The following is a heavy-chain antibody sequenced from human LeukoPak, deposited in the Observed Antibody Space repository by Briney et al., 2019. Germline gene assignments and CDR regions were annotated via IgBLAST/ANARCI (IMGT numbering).Heavy chain of an antibody. D-gene: IGHD6-13*01. Sequence: ASVKVSCKASGYTFTSYGISWVRQAPGQGLEWMGWISAYNGNTNYAQKLQGRVTMTTDTSTSTAYMELRSLRSDDTAVYYCARGYSSSGYYYYGMDVWGQGTTVTVSS. CDR3: ARGYSSSGYYYYGMDV. J-gene: IGHJ6*02. CDR2: ISAYNGNT. CDR1: GYTFTSYG. V-gene: IGHV1-18*01.